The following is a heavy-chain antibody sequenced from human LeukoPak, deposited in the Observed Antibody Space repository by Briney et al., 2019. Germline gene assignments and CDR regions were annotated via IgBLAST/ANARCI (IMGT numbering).Heavy chain of an antibody. CDR3: ARGSLYSSGTSWDAFDI. Sequence: SETLSLTCAVYGGSFSGYYWSWMRQPPGKGLEWIGEISHSGSTNYNPSLKSRVTISVDTSKNQFSLKLSSVTAADTAVYYCARGSLYSSGTSWDAFDIWGQGTMVTVSS. CDR1: GGSFSGYY. V-gene: IGHV4-34*01. D-gene: IGHD6-19*01. J-gene: IGHJ3*02. CDR2: ISHSGST.